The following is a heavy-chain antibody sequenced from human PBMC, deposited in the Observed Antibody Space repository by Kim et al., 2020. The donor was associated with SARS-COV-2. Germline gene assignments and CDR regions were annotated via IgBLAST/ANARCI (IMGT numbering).Heavy chain of an antibody. J-gene: IGHJ3*02. Sequence: SETLSLTCTVSGGSISSGGYYWSWIRQHPGKGLEWIGYIYYSGSTYYNPSLKSRVTISVDTSKNQFSLKLSSVTAADTAVYYCARRKTNQRTYYYDSRKAGAFDIWGQGTMVTVSS. CDR1: GGSISSGGYY. D-gene: IGHD3-22*01. CDR2: IYYSGST. CDR3: ARRKTNQRTYYYDSRKAGAFDI. V-gene: IGHV4-31*03.